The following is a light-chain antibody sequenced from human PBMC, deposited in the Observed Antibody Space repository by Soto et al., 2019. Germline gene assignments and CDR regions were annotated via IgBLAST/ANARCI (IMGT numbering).Light chain of an antibody. V-gene: IGKV1-9*01. J-gene: IGKJ4*01. CDR3: QQVKTYPRT. CDR1: QAVPNN. Sequence: DIHLTQSPSFLSASVGDRVTITCRPSQAVPNNMAWYQQKPGKPPKLLIYEESTLHSGVPSRFSGRKSRTQFTLTIDSLQPEDFATYYCQQVKTYPRTFGGGTKVEIK. CDR2: EES.